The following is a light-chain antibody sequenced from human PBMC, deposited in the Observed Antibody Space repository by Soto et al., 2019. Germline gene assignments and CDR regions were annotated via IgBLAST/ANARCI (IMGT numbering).Light chain of an antibody. CDR2: DAS. CDR3: QQRAAWPAT. V-gene: IGKV3-11*01. J-gene: IGKJ1*01. Sequence: EVVLTQYPATLSLSPGERATLSCRASQSVDIRLAWYQQKPGQAPRLLLYDASTRATGIPARFSGSGAGTDFTLTITSLEPEDFAVYYCQQRAAWPATFGQGTKGEMK. CDR1: QSVDIR.